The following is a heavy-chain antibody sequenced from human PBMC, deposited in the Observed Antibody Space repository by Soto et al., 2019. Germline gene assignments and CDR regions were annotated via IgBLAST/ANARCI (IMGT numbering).Heavy chain of an antibody. CDR2: IDYSGRT. Sequence: PSETLSLTCSVSGYLISSGYNWGWVRQTPGKGLGWLGSIDYSGRTYKNPSLKSRVSAAVDLSKNQFSMKLRSVTAADKAVYYCARGVPPAYYDFWSGYSTYNWFDPWGQGTMVT. J-gene: IGHJ5*02. CDR1: GYLISSGYN. D-gene: IGHD3-3*01. V-gene: IGHV4-38-2*02. CDR3: ARGVPPAYYDFWSGYSTYNWFDP.